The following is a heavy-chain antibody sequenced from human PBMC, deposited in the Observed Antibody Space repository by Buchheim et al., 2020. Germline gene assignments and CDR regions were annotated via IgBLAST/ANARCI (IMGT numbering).Heavy chain of an antibody. CDR3: ARTPRDYYGMDV. CDR2: ISYDGSNK. V-gene: IGHV3-30*04. Sequence: QVQLVESGGGVVQPGRSLRLSCAASGFTFSSYAMHWVRQAPGKGLEWVAVISYDGSNKYYADSVKGRFTISRDNSQNPLYLQMNSLRAEDTAVYYCARTPRDYYGMDVWGQGTT. J-gene: IGHJ6*02. CDR1: GFTFSSYA.